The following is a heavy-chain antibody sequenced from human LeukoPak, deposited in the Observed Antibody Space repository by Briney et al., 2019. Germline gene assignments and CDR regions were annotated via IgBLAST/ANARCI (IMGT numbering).Heavy chain of an antibody. V-gene: IGHV3-7*01. Sequence: PGGSLRLSCAASGFTFSSYWMSWVRQAPGKGLEWVANIKKDGSEKYYVDSVKGRFTISRDNAKTSLYLQMNSLRAEDTAVYYCAKANTYYYGSGSYYNLEYNWFDPWGQGTLVTVSS. CDR3: AKANTYYYGSGSYYNLEYNWFDP. CDR1: GFTFSSYW. CDR2: IKKDGSEK. D-gene: IGHD3-10*01. J-gene: IGHJ5*02.